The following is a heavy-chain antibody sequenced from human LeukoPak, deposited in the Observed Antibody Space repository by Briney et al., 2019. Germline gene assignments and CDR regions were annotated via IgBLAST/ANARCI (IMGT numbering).Heavy chain of an antibody. D-gene: IGHD6-13*01. J-gene: IGHJ6*04. V-gene: IGHV1-18*04. Sequence: ASVKVSCEASGYTFTSYGISWVRQAPGQGLEWMGWISAYNGNTNYAQKLQGRVTMTTDTSTSTAYMELRSLRSDDTAVYYCAREGEAAGTPESYYYYGMDVWGKGTTVTVSS. CDR2: ISAYNGNT. CDR3: AREGEAAGTPESYYYYGMDV. CDR1: GYTFTSYG.